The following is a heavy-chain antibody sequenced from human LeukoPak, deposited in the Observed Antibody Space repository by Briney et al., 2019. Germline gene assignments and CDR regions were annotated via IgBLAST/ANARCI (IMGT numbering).Heavy chain of an antibody. V-gene: IGHV4-59*01. D-gene: IGHD6-13*01. Sequence: SETLSLTCTVSGDSINNYYWNWIRQPPGKGLEWIGYIDHTGSTNYNASLESRVTISIDTSKNHFSLKISSVTAADTAVYYCARDAAAAGWFDPWGQGTLVTVSS. CDR3: ARDAAAAGWFDP. CDR2: IDHTGST. J-gene: IGHJ5*02. CDR1: GDSINNYY.